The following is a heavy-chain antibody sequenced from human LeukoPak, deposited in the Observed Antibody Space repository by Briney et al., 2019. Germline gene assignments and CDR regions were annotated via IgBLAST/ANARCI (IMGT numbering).Heavy chain of an antibody. CDR2: INPNGGFT. V-gene: IGHV1-46*01. J-gene: IGHJ5*02. Sequence: ASVKVSCKTSGYTFSTHWMHWVRQAPGQGLEWMGIINPNGGFTSYAQKFQGRVTVTRDMSTSTVYMELSDLKSEDTAVYYCARDQSGEWDLLSGWWFNPWGQGTLVTVSS. D-gene: IGHD1-26*01. CDR1: GYTFSTHW. CDR3: ARDQSGEWDLLSGWWFNP.